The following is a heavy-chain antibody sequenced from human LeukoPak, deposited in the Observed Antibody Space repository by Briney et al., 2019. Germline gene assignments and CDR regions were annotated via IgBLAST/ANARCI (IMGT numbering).Heavy chain of an antibody. V-gene: IGHV4-59*01. Sequence: SETLSLTCTVSGGSISSYYWSWIRQPPGKGLEWIGYIYYSGSTNYNPSLKSRVTISVDTSKNQFSLKLSSVTAADTAVYYCARGSVADYWGQGTLVTVSS. D-gene: IGHD6-19*01. J-gene: IGHJ4*02. CDR2: IYYSGST. CDR3: ARGSVADY. CDR1: GGSISSYY.